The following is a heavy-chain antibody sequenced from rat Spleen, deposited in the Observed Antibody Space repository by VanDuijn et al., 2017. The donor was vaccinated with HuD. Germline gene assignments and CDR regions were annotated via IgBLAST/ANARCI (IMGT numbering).Heavy chain of an antibody. J-gene: IGHJ2*01. CDR2: ISTGCTNT. V-gene: IGHV5-27*01. CDR1: GFTFSNYY. CDR3: MGPFDY. Sequence: EVQLVESGGGLVQPGWSLQLYCAASGFTFSNYYMAWVRQAPTKGQEWVAYISTGCTNTYFRDSVKGRFTISRDNAKSTLYLQMNSLRSEDTATYYCMGPFDYWGQGVMVTVSS. D-gene: IGHD4-6*01.